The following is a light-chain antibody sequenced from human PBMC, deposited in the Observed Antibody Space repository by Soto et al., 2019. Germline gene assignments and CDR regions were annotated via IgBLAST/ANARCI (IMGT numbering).Light chain of an antibody. CDR3: QQYGSSPTT. Sequence: EIVLTQSPDTLSLSPGDRATLSCRASHIVTSNYLAWYQQKPGQAPRLLFFGASIRATGIPDRFSGSGSGTDFTLTISRLEPEDSAVYHCQQYGSSPTTFGQGTKWIS. CDR2: GAS. CDR1: HIVTSNY. J-gene: IGKJ1*01. V-gene: IGKV3-20*01.